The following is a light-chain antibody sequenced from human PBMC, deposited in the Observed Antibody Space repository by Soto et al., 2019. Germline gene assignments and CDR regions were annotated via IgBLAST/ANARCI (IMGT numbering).Light chain of an antibody. CDR3: QQFNSYPIT. J-gene: IGKJ5*01. V-gene: IGKV1-13*02. CDR1: QDIRGA. Sequence: AIQLTQSPSSLSASVGDRVTITCRASQDIRGALAWYQQKPGKAPKILIYDVSTLESGVPSRFSGSSSVTDFTLTISSLQHVDFATYYCQQFNSYPITFGQGTRLEIK. CDR2: DVS.